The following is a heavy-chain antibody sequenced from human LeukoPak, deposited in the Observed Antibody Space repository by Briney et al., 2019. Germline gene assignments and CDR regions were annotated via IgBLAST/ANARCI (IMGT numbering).Heavy chain of an antibody. CDR1: GYSFTDYW. D-gene: IGHD3-10*01. CDR3: ARHGGGSRSPNAFDI. Sequence: GESLKISCKGSGYSFTDYWIGWVRQMPGEGLQWMGIIYPDDSDIRYSPSFQGQVTISADKSIITAYLQWSSLKASDTAMYYCARHGGGSRSPNAFDIWGQGTMVSVSS. CDR2: IYPDDSDI. V-gene: IGHV5-51*01. J-gene: IGHJ3*02.